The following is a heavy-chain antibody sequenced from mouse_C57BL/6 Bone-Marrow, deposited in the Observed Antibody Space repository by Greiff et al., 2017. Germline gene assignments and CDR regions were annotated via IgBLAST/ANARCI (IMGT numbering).Heavy chain of an antibody. CDR3: ARHESNYGYAMDY. CDR1: GFTFSDYY. D-gene: IGHD2-5*01. V-gene: IGHV5-12*01. J-gene: IGHJ4*01. CDR2: ISNGGGST. Sequence: EVKPMESGGGLVQPGGSLKLSCAASGFTFSDYYMYWVRQTPEKRLEWVAYISNGGGSTYYPDTVKGRFTISRDNAKNTLYLQMSRLKSEDTAMYYCARHESNYGYAMDYWGQGTSVTVSS.